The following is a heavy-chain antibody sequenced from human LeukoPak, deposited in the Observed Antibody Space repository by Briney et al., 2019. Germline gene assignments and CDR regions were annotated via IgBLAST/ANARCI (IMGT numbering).Heavy chain of an antibody. Sequence: PSETLPLTCTVSGGSISSYHWSWIRQPPGKGLEWIGYIYYSGSTNYNPSLKSRVTISVDTSKNQFSLKLSSVTAADTAVYYCAREGLGTIDYWGQGTLVTVSS. D-gene: IGHD3/OR15-3a*01. CDR1: GGSISSYH. J-gene: IGHJ4*02. CDR2: IYYSGST. CDR3: AREGLGTIDY. V-gene: IGHV4-59*01.